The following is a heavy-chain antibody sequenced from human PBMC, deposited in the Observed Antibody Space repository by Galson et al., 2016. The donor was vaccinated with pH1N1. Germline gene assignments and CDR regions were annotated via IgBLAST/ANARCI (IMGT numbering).Heavy chain of an antibody. CDR1: GFTFDNFW. CDR2: IRQDGGEK. Sequence: SLRLSCAASGFTFDNFWMQWVRQAPGKGLEWVANIRQDGGEKYYVDSVKGRFTISRDNSKNSLFLQMNSLTSEDTAVYYYARRYFDAWGQGTLVTVSS. V-gene: IGHV3-7*01. CDR3: ARRYFDA. J-gene: IGHJ5*02. D-gene: IGHD3-9*01.